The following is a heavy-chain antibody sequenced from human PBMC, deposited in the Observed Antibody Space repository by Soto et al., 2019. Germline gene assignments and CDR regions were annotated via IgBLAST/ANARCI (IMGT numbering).Heavy chain of an antibody. V-gene: IGHV1-69*12. Sequence: QVQLVQSGAEVKKPGSSVKVSCQASGGTFSSYALSWVRQAPGQGLGWMGGIIPIFGTAHYAQQFQGRVTITADESTSTAYMEMSSLRSEDTAVYYCARHVPSAGYYYGMDVWGQGTTVTVSS. J-gene: IGHJ6*02. CDR2: IIPIFGTA. CDR1: GGTFSSYA. D-gene: IGHD2-2*01. CDR3: ARHVPSAGYYYGMDV.